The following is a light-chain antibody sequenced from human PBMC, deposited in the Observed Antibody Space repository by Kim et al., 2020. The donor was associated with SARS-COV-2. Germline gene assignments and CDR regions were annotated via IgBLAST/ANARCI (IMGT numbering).Light chain of an antibody. J-gene: IGKJ4*01. Sequence: DIQMTQSPSSLSASVGDRVTITCRASQSVSGYLNWYQQKPGKAPKLLIYGASSLQSAVPSRFSGSGSGTDFTLTISTLQPEDFAIYFCQQGYSVPQTFGGGTKVDIK. V-gene: IGKV1-39*01. CDR2: GAS. CDR3: QQGYSVPQT. CDR1: QSVSGY.